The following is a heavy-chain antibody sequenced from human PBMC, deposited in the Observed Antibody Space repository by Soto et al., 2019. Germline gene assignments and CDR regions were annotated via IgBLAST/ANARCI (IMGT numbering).Heavy chain of an antibody. V-gene: IGHV1-69*13. J-gene: IGHJ4*02. D-gene: IGHD1-26*01. Sequence: ASVKVSCKASGGTFSSYAISWVRQAPGQGLEWMGGIIPIFGTANYAQKFQGRVTITADESTSTAYMELSSLRSEDTAVYYCARAPLIVGATIGGADYWGQGTLVTVSA. CDR3: ARAPLIVGATIGGADY. CDR1: GGTFSSYA. CDR2: IIPIFGTA.